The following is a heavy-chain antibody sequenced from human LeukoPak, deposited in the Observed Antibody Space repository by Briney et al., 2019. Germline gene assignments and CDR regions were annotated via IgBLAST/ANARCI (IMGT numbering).Heavy chain of an antibody. J-gene: IGHJ4*02. V-gene: IGHV3-33*01. CDR2: IWYDGSNK. Sequence: SGGSLRLSCATSGFTFRSHAMHWVRQSPGKGLEWVAQIWYDGSNKYYADSVKGRFTISRDNAKNSLYLQMNSLRDEDTAVYYCAREGPGYSYGSSGYWGQGTLVTVSS. CDR3: AREGPGYSYGSSGY. CDR1: GFTFRSHA. D-gene: IGHD5-18*01.